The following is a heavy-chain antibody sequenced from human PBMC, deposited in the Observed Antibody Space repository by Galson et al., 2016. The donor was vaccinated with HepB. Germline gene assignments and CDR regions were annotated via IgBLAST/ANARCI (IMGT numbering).Heavy chain of an antibody. V-gene: IGHV5-51*01. Sequence: KVSCKGSGYSFTNYWIGWVRQMPGKGLEWMGIIWPGDSDSRYSPSFQGQVTMSVDKSIGTAYLQWDTLKASDTAIYYCARAGSGWYPFDYWGQGTLVTVSS. J-gene: IGHJ4*02. CDR1: GYSFTNYW. CDR2: IWPGDSDS. D-gene: IGHD6-19*01. CDR3: ARAGSGWYPFDY.